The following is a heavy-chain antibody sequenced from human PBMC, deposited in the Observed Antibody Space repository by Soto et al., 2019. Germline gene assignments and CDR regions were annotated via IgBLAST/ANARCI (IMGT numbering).Heavy chain of an antibody. Sequence: SETLSLTCAVYGGSFSGYYWSWIRQPPGKGLEWIGEINHSGSTNYNPSLKSRVTISVDTSKNQFSLKLSYVTAADTAVYYCARGTRITIFGVVMNWFEAWGQGTLVTVSS. CDR3: ARGTRITIFGVVMNWFEA. D-gene: IGHD3-3*01. V-gene: IGHV4-34*01. CDR2: INHSGST. J-gene: IGHJ5*02. CDR1: GGSFSGYY.